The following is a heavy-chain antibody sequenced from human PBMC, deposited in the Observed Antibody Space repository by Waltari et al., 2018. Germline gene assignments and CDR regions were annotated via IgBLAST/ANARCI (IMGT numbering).Heavy chain of an antibody. V-gene: IGHV4-61*02. CDR1: GGSISSGSVY. Sequence: QVQLQESGPGLVRPSQTLSLTCTVSGGSISSGSVYWTWIRQPAGEGLEWVGHIFTSGSTKYNPSLRSRVSVSLDTSGNQFALRLSSVTAADTAVYYCARDEARYYDIMTGGGYYGLDVWGQGTTVTVSS. J-gene: IGHJ6*02. CDR2: IFTSGST. CDR3: ARDEARYYDIMTGGGYYGLDV. D-gene: IGHD3-9*01.